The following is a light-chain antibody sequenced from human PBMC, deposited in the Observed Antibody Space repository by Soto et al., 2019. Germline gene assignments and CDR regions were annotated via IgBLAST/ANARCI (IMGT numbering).Light chain of an antibody. CDR2: AAS. J-gene: IGKJ5*01. V-gene: IGKV1-9*01. CDR3: QQLNSYPIT. CDR1: QGLSSE. Sequence: DIQLTQSPSFLSASVGDRVTITCRASQGLSSELAWYQQKRGKAPKILIYAASTLQSGVPSRFSGSGSGTEFTLTISSQQPEDFATYYCQQLNSYPITFGQGTRLEIK.